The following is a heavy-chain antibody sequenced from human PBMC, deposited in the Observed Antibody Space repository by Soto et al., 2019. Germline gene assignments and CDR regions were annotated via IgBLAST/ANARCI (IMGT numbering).Heavy chain of an antibody. V-gene: IGHV3-33*01. Sequence: QVQLVESGGGVVQPGRSLRLSCAASGFTFSSYGMHWVRQAPGKGLEWVAVIWYDGSNKYYADSVKGRFTISRDNSKNTLYLQRNSLRAEDTAVYYCARDDSLAFDIWGQGTMVTVSS. J-gene: IGHJ3*02. CDR3: ARDDSLAFDI. CDR2: IWYDGSNK. D-gene: IGHD2-21*02. CDR1: GFTFSSYG.